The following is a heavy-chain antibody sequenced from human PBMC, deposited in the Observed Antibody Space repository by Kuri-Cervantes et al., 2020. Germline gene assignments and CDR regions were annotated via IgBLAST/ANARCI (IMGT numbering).Heavy chain of an antibody. V-gene: IGHV1-2*04. Sequence: ASVKVSCKASGYTFTGYYMHWVRQAPGQGLEWMGWINPNSGGTNYAQKFQGWVTMTRDTSISTAYMELSSLRSEDTAVYYCARDRRYYYDSSGYWGQGTLVTVSS. D-gene: IGHD3-22*01. CDR3: ARDRRYYYDSSGY. J-gene: IGHJ4*02. CDR1: GYTFTGYY. CDR2: INPNSGGT.